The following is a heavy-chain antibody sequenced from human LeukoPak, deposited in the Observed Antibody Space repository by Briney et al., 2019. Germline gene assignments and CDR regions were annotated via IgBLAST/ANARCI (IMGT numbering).Heavy chain of an antibody. J-gene: IGHJ5*02. D-gene: IGHD1-26*01. CDR3: AKKYSTGLDT. V-gene: IGHV3-23*01. CDR2: ISGSGGST. Sequence: GGSLRLSCAASGFTFSSYAMSWVRQAPGKGLEWVSDISGSGGSTYYADSVKGRFTISRDNSKNTLYLQMSSLRVEDTAVYYCAKKYSTGLDTWGQGTLVTVSS. CDR1: GFTFSSYA.